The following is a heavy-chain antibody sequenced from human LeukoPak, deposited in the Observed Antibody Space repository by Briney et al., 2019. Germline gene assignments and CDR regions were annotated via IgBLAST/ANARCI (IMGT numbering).Heavy chain of an antibody. Sequence: SETLSLTCTVSGGSISGYYWSWIRQPPGKGLEWIGYIYYSGSANYNPSLKSRVTISVDTSKNQFSLKLSSVTAADTAVYYCAREVGDYDAFDIWGQGTMVTVSS. CDR1: GGSISGYY. CDR2: IYYSGSA. V-gene: IGHV4-59*01. J-gene: IGHJ3*02. CDR3: AREVGDYDAFDI. D-gene: IGHD4-17*01.